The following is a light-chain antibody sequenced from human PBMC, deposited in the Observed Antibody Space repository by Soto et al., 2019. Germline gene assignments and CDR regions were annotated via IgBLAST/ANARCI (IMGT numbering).Light chain of an antibody. CDR3: KQSYATPLT. CDR1: QTISTY. Sequence: DIQMTQSPYSLSASVGDTVTITCRASQTISTYLNWYQKKAGEAPELLIYAASNLQSGVPLRFTGSGSGTDFTLTILSLQPEDFATYYCKQSYATPLTFGGGTKVEIK. J-gene: IGKJ4*01. CDR2: AAS. V-gene: IGKV1-39*01.